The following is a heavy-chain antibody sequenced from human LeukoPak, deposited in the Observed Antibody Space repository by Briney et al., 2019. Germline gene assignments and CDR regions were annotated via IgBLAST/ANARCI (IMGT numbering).Heavy chain of an antibody. CDR1: GESFSGYY. Sequence: TSETLSLTCAVYGESFSGYYWTWIRQPPGTGLEWIGEINHSGSTNYNPSLKSRVTISVDTSKNQFSLRLSSVTAADTAVYYCARPNHKDHCTSAGCYRYFDYWGQGTLVTASS. D-gene: IGHD2-2*02. CDR3: ARPNHKDHCTSAGCYRYFDY. J-gene: IGHJ4*02. V-gene: IGHV4-34*01. CDR2: INHSGST.